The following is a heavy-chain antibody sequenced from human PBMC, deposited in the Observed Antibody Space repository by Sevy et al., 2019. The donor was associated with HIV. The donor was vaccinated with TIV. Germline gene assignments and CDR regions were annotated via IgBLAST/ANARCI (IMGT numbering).Heavy chain of an antibody. CDR1: GFTFSRYT. D-gene: IGHD1-26*01. CDR2: ISGSSNYI. V-gene: IGHV3-21*06. J-gene: IGHJ4*02. CDR3: ATGPPDGSYDYFDY. Sequence: GGSLRLSCAASGFTFSRYTMNWVRQAPGKGLEWVSSISGSSNYIYYAESLKGRFIVSRDNAKNTLFLQMNSLRADDTAVYYCATGPPDGSYDYFDYWGQGTLATVSS.